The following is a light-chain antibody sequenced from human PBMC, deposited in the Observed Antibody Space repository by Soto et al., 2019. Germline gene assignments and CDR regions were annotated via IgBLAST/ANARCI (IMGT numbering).Light chain of an antibody. CDR3: QQYNSYSLLT. J-gene: IGKJ1*01. CDR1: QSISSW. Sequence: DIQMTQSPSTLSASVGDRVTITCRASQSISSWLAWYQQKPGNAPKLLIYDASSLESGVPSRFSGSRSGTEFSLIISSLQPADFATYYCQQYNSYSLLTFGQGTKVEIK. CDR2: DAS. V-gene: IGKV1-5*01.